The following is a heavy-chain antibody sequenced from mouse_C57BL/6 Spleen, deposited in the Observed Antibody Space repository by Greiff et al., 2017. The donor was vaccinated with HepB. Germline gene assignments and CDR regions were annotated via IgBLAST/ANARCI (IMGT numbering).Heavy chain of an antibody. CDR2: IYPGSGST. CDR3: AQGIHYYGSSYEYAMDY. V-gene: IGHV1-55*01. D-gene: IGHD1-1*01. J-gene: IGHJ4*01. CDR1: GYTFTSYW. Sequence: QVQLQQPGAELVKPGASVKMSCKASGYTFTSYWITWVKQRPGQGLEWIGDIYPGSGSTNYNEKFKSKATLTVDTSSSTAYMQLSSLTSEDSAVYYCAQGIHYYGSSYEYAMDYWGQGTSVTVSS.